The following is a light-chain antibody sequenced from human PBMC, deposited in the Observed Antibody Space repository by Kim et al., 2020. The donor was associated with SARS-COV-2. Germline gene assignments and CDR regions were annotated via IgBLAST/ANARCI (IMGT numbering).Light chain of an antibody. V-gene: IGKV3-20*01. CDR2: GAS. CDR1: LTVSSTY. Sequence: PGERATLSCRTSLTVSSTYLAWYQQKPGQTPKLLIYGASTRATGIPDKFSGSGSGTHFTLTISRLEPEDSAVYYCQQYGSSPYTFGQGTKLEIK. J-gene: IGKJ2*01. CDR3: QQYGSSPYT.